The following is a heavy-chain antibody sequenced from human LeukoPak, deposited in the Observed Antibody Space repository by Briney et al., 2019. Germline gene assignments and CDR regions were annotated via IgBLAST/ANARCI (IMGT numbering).Heavy chain of an antibody. D-gene: IGHD2-21*01. CDR1: GGSISSYY. CDR2: IYTSGST. CDR3: ARSVSWGLLVRDDAFDI. J-gene: IGHJ3*02. Sequence: SETLSLTCTVSGGSISSYYWSWIRQPAGKGLEWIGRIYTSGSTNYNPSLKSRVTMSVDTSKNQFSLKLSSVTAADTAVYYCARSVSWGLLVRDDAFDIWGQGTMVTVSS. V-gene: IGHV4-4*07.